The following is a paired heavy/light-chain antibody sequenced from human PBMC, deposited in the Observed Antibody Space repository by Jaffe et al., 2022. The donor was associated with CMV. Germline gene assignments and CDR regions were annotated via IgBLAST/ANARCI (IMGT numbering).Light chain of an antibody. Sequence: SYELTQPPSVSVSPGQTARITCSGDALPKKYAYWYQQKSGQAPVLVIYEDSKRPSGIPERFSGSSSGTMATLTISGAQVEDEADYYCYSTDSSGNRVFGGGTKLTVL. CDR3: YSTDSSGNRV. J-gene: IGLJ3*02. CDR1: ALPKKY. V-gene: IGLV3-10*01. CDR2: EDS.
Heavy chain of an antibody. CDR3: ARERLAYNWFDP. Sequence: QVQLQQSGPGLVKPSQTLSLTCAISGDSVSSNSAAWNWIRQSPSRGLEWLGRTYYRSKWYNDYAVSVKSRITINPDTSKNQFSLQLNSVTPEDTAVYYCARERLAYNWFDPWGQGTLVTVSS. V-gene: IGHV6-1*01. CDR2: TYYRSKWYN. CDR1: GDSVSSNSAA. J-gene: IGHJ5*02.